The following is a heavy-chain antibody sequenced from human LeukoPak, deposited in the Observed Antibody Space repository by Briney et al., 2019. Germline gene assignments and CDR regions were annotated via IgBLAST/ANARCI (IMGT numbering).Heavy chain of an antibody. CDR2: ISGRGGRK. CDR3: AKHEGSSGSYCHFHY. CDR1: GFPFSSLA. V-gene: IGHV3-23*01. D-gene: IGHD3-10*01. Sequence: QPGRSLRLSCAASGFPFSSLAMSWVRRPPGRGLEGVLAISGRGGRKYYGDSVKRRFTIPRDNSKNTLYLQMNRLRAEDTAVYYCAKHEGSSGSYCHFHYWGQGTLVSVSS. J-gene: IGHJ4*02.